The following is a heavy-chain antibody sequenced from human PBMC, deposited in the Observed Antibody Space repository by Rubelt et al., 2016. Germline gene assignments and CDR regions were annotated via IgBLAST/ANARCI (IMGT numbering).Heavy chain of an antibody. V-gene: IGHV1-2*02. J-gene: IGHJ4*02. CDR2: ISPNSGGT. Sequence: QVQLVQSGAEVKKPGASVKVSCKASGYTFTGYYIHWVRQAPGQGLEWMGWISPNSGGTNYAQKFQGRVSMTRDTSISTAYMDLSRLTSDDTAVYYWARDEMAGITSVDNWGLGTLVTVSS. D-gene: IGHD6-19*01. CDR1: GYTFTGYY. CDR3: ARDEMAGITSVDN.